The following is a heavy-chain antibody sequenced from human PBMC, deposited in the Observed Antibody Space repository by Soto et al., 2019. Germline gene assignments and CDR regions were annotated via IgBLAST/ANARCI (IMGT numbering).Heavy chain of an antibody. J-gene: IGHJ6*02. CDR1: GGSVGSGVFS. CDR3: ARGHYYYAMDV. CDR2: VSHGGSP. Sequence: SETLCHTCAISGGSVGSGVFSCNWIRQSPGQGLEWIGYVSHGGSPHYTPSLESRVTISVDRSTNVISLNLTSVTPADTAVYFCARGHYYYAMDVWGQGTTVTVSS. V-gene: IGHV4-30-2*06.